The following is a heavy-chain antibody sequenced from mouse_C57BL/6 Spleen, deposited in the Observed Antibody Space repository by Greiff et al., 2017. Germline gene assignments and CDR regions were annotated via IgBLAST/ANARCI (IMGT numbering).Heavy chain of an antibody. D-gene: IGHD3-1*01. Sequence: EVNLVESGGGLVKPGGSLKLSCAASGFTFSSYAMSWVRQTPEKRLEWVATISDGGSYTYYPDNVKGRFTISRDNAKNNLYLQMSHLKSEDTAMYYCARDRDYYAMDYWGQGTSVTVSS. CDR3: ARDRDYYAMDY. CDR2: ISDGGSYT. V-gene: IGHV5-4*01. J-gene: IGHJ4*01. CDR1: GFTFSSYA.